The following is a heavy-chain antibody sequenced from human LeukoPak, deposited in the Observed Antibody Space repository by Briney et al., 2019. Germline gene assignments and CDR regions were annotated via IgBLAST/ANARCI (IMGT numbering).Heavy chain of an antibody. J-gene: IGHJ6*02. D-gene: IGHD2-15*01. CDR1: GGSISSYY. V-gene: IGHV4-59*01. Sequence: SETLSLTCTVSGGSISSYYWSWIRQPPGKGLEWIGYIYYSGSTNYNPSLKSRVTISVDTSKNQFSLKLSSVTAADTAVYYCARATSYCSGGSCYLGNSVYPSAPGMDVWGQGTTVTVSS. CDR2: IYYSGST. CDR3: ARATSYCSGGSCYLGNSVYPSAPGMDV.